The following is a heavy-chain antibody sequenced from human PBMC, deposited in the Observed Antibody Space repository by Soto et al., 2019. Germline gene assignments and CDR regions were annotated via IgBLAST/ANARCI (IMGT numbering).Heavy chain of an antibody. V-gene: IGHV3-7*03. CDR2: IHENGHFK. D-gene: IGHD4-4*01. J-gene: IGHJ4*02. Sequence: GGSLRLSCAASGVSFSSYSMSWIRQAPGKGLEWLAHIHENGHFKFYVDSVKGRFTISRDDALNSLYLQMNSLRAEDTAMYYCARDEGVPINYRFDYSGQGTLVTVSS. CDR1: GVSFSSYS. CDR3: ARDEGVPINYRFDY.